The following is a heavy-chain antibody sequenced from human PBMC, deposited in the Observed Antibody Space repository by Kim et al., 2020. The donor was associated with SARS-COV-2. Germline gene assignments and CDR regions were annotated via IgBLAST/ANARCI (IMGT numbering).Heavy chain of an antibody. V-gene: IGHV3-13*01. Sequence: GGSLRLSCAASGFPFSNYDMYWVRQTTGKGLEWVSAVGTTGDTYYPDSVKGRFTIFRENAKNSFYLQMNSLRVGDTGVYYCTRSDPKYSSGWTNWFDPWG. CDR3: TRSDPKYSSGWTNWFDP. CDR1: GFPFSNYD. J-gene: IGHJ5*02. CDR2: VGTTGDT. D-gene: IGHD6-19*01.